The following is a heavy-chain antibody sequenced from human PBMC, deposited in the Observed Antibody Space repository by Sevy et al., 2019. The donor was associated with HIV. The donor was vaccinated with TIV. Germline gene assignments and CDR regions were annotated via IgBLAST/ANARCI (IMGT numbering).Heavy chain of an antibody. CDR2: IYYSGST. V-gene: IGHV4-31*03. CDR1: GGSISSGGYY. D-gene: IGHD3-22*01. Sequence: SETLSLTCTVSGGSISSGGYYWSWIRQHPGKGLEWIGYIYYSGSTYYNPSLKSRITISVDTSKSQFSLKLSSVTAADPAVYYCARGQGMSGYYYVWGQGTMVTVSS. J-gene: IGHJ3*01. CDR3: ARGQGMSGYYYV.